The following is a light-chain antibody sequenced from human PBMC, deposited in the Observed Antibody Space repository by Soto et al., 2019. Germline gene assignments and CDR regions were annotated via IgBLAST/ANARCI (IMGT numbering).Light chain of an antibody. Sequence: QSALTQPASVSGSPGQSITISCAGSISDVGSSNLVSWYQQHPGKVPKLIIYEGNRRPSGASSRFSGSNSGKTASLTISGLQAEDEADYYCCSYVGARRYVFVIATKLTVL. V-gene: IGLV2-23*01. J-gene: IGLJ1*01. CDR2: EGN. CDR3: CSYVGARRYV. CDR1: ISDVGSSNL.